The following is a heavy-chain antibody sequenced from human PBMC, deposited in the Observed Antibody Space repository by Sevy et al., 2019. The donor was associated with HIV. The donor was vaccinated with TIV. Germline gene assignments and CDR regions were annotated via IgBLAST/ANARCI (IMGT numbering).Heavy chain of an antibody. J-gene: IGHJ4*02. CDR2: IYSGGST. Sequence: GGSLRLSCAASGFTVSSNYMSWVRQAPGKGLEWVSVIYSGGSTYYADSVKGRFTISRDNSKNTPYLQMNSLRAEDTAVYYCARRRQWPVYFDYWGQGTLVTVSS. D-gene: IGHD6-19*01. CDR3: ARRRQWPVYFDY. V-gene: IGHV3-53*01. CDR1: GFTVSSNY.